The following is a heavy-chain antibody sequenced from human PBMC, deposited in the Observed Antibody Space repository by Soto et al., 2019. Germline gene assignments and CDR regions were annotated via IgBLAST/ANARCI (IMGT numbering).Heavy chain of an antibody. CDR2: IYQSGVT. CDR3: AGMPYTSGLRFDP. Sequence: SETLSLTCNMSGDSYSISTYSWSWIRQPPGKALQWIGFIYQSGVTSYNPSLASRVSISLDRSNNQCSLKLKSVTAADTAVYSCAGMPYTSGLRFDPWGPGTLVTVSS. V-gene: IGHV4-30-2*01. CDR1: GDSYSISTYS. D-gene: IGHD6-19*01. J-gene: IGHJ5*02.